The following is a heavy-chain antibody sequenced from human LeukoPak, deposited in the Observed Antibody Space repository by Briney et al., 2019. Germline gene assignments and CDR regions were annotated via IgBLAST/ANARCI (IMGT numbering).Heavy chain of an antibody. Sequence: KPSETLSLTCTVSGVSVSSGSYYWSWIRQPPGKGLEWIGYIYYSGSTNYNPSLKSRVTISVDTSKNQFSLKLSSVTAADTAVYYCARRLQHEDYFDYWGQGTLVTVSS. CDR1: GVSVSSGSYY. V-gene: IGHV4-61*01. CDR3: ARRLQHEDYFDY. D-gene: IGHD6-25*01. CDR2: IYYSGST. J-gene: IGHJ4*02.